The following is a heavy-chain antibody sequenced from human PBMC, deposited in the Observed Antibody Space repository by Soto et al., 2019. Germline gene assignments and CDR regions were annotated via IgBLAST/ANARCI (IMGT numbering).Heavy chain of an antibody. D-gene: IGHD3-10*01. J-gene: IGHJ6*02. Sequence: SETLSLTCTVSGGSVSSGSYYWSWIRQPPGKGLEWIGYIYYSGSTNYNPSLKSRVTISVDTSKNQFSLKLSSVTAADTAVYYCARVVRGDTKNPPQTDYGMDVWGQGTTVTVSS. CDR1: GGSVSSGSYY. CDR2: IYYSGST. CDR3: ARVVRGDTKNPPQTDYGMDV. V-gene: IGHV4-61*01.